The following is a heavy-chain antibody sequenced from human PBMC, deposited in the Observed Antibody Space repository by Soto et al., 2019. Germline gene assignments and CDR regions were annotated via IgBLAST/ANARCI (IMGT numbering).Heavy chain of an antibody. V-gene: IGHV4-59*08. D-gene: IGHD2-2*01. J-gene: IGHJ4*02. CDR1: GDSMTNYY. Sequence: SETLSLTCTVSGDSMTNYYWNWIRQPPGKRLEWIGYIYNSGSATYSHSLRGRLTISVETSKNHFSLKLSSVTAADTAVYYCASSPNEVGATYFDYWGQGALVTVSS. CDR3: ASSPNEVGATYFDY. CDR2: IYNSGSA.